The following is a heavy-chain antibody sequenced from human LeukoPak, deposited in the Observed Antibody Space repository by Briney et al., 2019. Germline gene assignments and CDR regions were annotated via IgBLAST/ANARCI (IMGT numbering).Heavy chain of an antibody. Sequence: ASVTVSCKASGGTFSSYAISWVRQAPGQGLEWMGGIIPYFGTANYAQKFQGRVTITADESTSTAYMELSSLRSEDTAVYYCARDRDDSSGKFDYWGQGTLLTLSS. CDR2: IIPYFGTA. J-gene: IGHJ4*02. CDR3: ARDRDDSSGKFDY. D-gene: IGHD6-19*01. CDR1: GGTFSSYA. V-gene: IGHV1-69*13.